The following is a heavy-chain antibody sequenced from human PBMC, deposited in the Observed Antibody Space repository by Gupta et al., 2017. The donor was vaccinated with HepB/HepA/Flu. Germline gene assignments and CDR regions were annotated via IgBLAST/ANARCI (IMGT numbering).Heavy chain of an antibody. V-gene: IGHV3-7*01. J-gene: IGHJ6*02. Sequence: EVQLVESGGGLVQPGGSLRLSCAASGFTFSSYWMSWVRQAPGKGLEWVANIKQDGSEKYYVDSVKGRFTISRDNAKNSLYLQMNSLRAEDTAVYYCAGGRSNYYYYGMDVWGQGTTVTVSS. D-gene: IGHD3-3*01. CDR2: IKQDGSEK. CDR3: AGGRSNYYYYGMDV. CDR1: GFTFSSYW.